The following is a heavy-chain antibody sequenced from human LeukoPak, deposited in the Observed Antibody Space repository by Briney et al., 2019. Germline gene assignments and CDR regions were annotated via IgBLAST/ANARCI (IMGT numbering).Heavy chain of an antibody. D-gene: IGHD3-10*01. J-gene: IGHJ4*02. CDR3: ARAHASGSRDY. CDR2: INPNSGGT. V-gene: IGHV1-2*02. CDR1: GYTFTGYY. Sequence: ASVKVSCKASGYTFTGYYMHWVRQAPGQGLEWMGWINPNSGGTNYAQKFQGRVTMTRDTSISTAYMELSRLRFDDTAVYYYARAHASGSRDYWGQGTLVTVSS.